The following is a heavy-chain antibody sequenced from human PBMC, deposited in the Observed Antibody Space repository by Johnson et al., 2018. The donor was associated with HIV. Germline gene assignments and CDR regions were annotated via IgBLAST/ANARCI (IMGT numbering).Heavy chain of an antibody. D-gene: IGHD6-6*01. CDR1: GFTFSSYA. CDR3: ARDGGGARQGAFDI. J-gene: IGHJ3*02. CDR2: ISYDGSNK. V-gene: IGHV3-30*14. Sequence: QVQLVESGGGVVQPGRSLRLSCAASGFTFSSYAMHWVRQAPGKGLAWVAVISYDGSNKYYADSVKGRFTTPRDNSKNTLYLQMNSLRAEDTAVYYCARDGGGARQGAFDIWGQGTMVTVSS.